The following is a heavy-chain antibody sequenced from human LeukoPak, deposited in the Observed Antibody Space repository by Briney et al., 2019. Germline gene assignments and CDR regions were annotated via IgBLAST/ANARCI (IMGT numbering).Heavy chain of an antibody. CDR1: GFTFSSYS. CDR3: ARESGSSLPSPFDY. Sequence: GGSLRLSCAASGFTFSSYSMNWVRQAPGKGLEWVSSISSSSSYIYYADSVKGRFTISRDNAKNSLYLQMNSLRAEDTAVYYCARESGSSLPSPFDYWGQGTLVTVSS. J-gene: IGHJ4*02. V-gene: IGHV3-21*01. CDR2: ISSSSSYI. D-gene: IGHD6-6*01.